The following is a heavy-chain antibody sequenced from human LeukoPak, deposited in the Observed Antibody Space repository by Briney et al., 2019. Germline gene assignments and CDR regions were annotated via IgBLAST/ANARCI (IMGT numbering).Heavy chain of an antibody. D-gene: IGHD3-22*01. J-gene: IGHJ3*02. CDR2: IYYSGST. Sequence: SETLSLTCTVSGGSISTYYWSWIQQPPGKGLEWIGYIYYSGSTNYNPSLKSRVTISVDTSKNQFSLKLSSVTAADTAVYYCAREDSSGYYDTFDIWGQGTMVTVSS. CDR3: AREDSSGYYDTFDI. V-gene: IGHV4-59*01. CDR1: GGSISTYY.